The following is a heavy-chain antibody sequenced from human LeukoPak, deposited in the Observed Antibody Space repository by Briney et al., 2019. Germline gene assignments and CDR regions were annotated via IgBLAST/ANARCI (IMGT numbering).Heavy chain of an antibody. Sequence: GESLQISCKASGYSFTSYWIGWVRHMPGKGLEWMGITDPSDSETRYTPSFQGKVTISVDNSLTTADLQWNSLKASDTARYYGARQTAMGRSGDYWGQGTLVTVSS. V-gene: IGHV5-51*01. D-gene: IGHD5-18*01. CDR1: GYSFTSYW. CDR2: TDPSDSET. J-gene: IGHJ4*02. CDR3: ARQTAMGRSGDY.